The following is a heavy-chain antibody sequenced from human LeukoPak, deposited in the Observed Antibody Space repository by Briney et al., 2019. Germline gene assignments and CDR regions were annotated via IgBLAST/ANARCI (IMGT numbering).Heavy chain of an antibody. CDR1: GYTFTGYY. J-gene: IGHJ4*02. CDR3: AITPLYCSGGSCYPYYFDY. V-gene: IGHV1-2*02. D-gene: IGHD2-15*01. CDR2: INPNSGGT. Sequence: ASVKVSCTASGYTFTGYYVHWVRQAPGQGLEWMGWINPNSGGTNYAQKVQGRVTMTRDTSISTAYMELSRLRSDDTAVYYCAITPLYCSGGSCYPYYFDYWGQGTLVTVSS.